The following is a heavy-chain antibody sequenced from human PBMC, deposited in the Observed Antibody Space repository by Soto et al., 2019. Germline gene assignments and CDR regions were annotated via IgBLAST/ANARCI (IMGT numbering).Heavy chain of an antibody. J-gene: IGHJ4*02. CDR1: GGTFSNYA. Sequence: SVKVSCKTSGGTFSNYAINWVRQAPGQGLEWMGGIIPIFGTANYAQNFQGRVTITADESTSTAYMELSSLRSEDTAVYYCAREMFYYDSNGYFDYWGQGTLVPVSS. CDR3: AREMFYYDSNGYFDY. V-gene: IGHV1-69*13. D-gene: IGHD3-22*01. CDR2: IIPIFGTA.